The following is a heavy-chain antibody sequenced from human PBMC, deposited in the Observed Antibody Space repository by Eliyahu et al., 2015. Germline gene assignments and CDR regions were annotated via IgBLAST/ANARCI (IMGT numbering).Heavy chain of an antibody. J-gene: IGHJ4*02. V-gene: IGHV4-38-2*02. CDR3: ARDLSSWFPVGNFRY. D-gene: IGHD6-13*01. CDR2: IYHTGKT. Sequence: QLQLQESGPGRVAPSETLSLTCAVSGNSITSGYYWGWVRQSPGKGLEWIGSIYHTGKTFYNPSLKSRVTISVDTSKNQFSVKLSSVTAADTAVYYCARDLSSWFPVGNFRYWGRGSLVTVSS. CDR1: GNSITSGYY.